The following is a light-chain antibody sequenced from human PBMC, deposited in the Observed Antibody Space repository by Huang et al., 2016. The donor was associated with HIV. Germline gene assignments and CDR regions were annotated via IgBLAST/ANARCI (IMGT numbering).Light chain of an antibody. CDR3: QQHFYNPT. CDR2: WAS. J-gene: IGKJ3*01. CDR1: QSVLYGSNNKNY. V-gene: IGKV4-1*01. Sequence: DIVMTQSPDSLAVSLGETVTINCKSSQSVLYGSNNKNYLAWYQQKPGQPLKLLIYWASIRESGVPDRFSGSVSGTYFTLTINSLQAEDVAGYYCQQHFYNPTFGPGTKVEI.